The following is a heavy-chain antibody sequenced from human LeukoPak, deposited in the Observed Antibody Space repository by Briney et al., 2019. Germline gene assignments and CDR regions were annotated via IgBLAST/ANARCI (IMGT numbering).Heavy chain of an antibody. CDR1: GGSISRGDYY. V-gene: IGHV4-30-4*08. CDR3: ARGSSSWYRGFDY. CDR2: IYYSGST. J-gene: IGHJ4*02. D-gene: IGHD6-13*01. Sequence: PSETLSLTCTVSGGSISRGDYYWSWIRQPPGKGLEWIGYIYYSGSTYYNPSLKSRVTISVDTSKNQFSLKLSSVTAADTAVYYCARGSSSWYRGFDYWGQGTLVTVSS.